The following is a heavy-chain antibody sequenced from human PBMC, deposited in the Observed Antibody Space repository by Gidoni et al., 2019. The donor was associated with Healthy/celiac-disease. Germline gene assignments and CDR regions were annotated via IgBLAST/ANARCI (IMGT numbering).Heavy chain of an antibody. D-gene: IGHD6-19*01. CDR1: GGSFSGYY. CDR2: INHSGST. CDR3: ASRARKWLVSGRGYYYYYGMDV. V-gene: IGHV4-34*01. J-gene: IGHJ6*02. Sequence: LTCAVYGGSFSGYYWSWIRQPPGKGLEWIGEINHSGSTNYNPSLKSRVTISVDTSKNQFSLKLSSVTAADTAVYYCASRARKWLVSGRGYYYYYGMDVWGQGTTVTVSS.